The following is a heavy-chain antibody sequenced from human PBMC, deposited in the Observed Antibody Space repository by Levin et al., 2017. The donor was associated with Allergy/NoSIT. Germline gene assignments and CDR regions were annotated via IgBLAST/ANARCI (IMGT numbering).Heavy chain of an antibody. CDR1: GYTFTSYG. J-gene: IGHJ6*02. Sequence: GESLKISCKASGYTFTSYGISWVRQAPGQGLEWMGWISAYNGNTNYAQKLQGRVTMTTDTSTSTAYMELRSLRSDDTAVYYCARVVYSSSSQGSEVGYYYYGMDVWGQGTTVTVSS. CDR3: ARVVYSSSSQGSEVGYYYYGMDV. V-gene: IGHV1-18*01. CDR2: ISAYNGNT. D-gene: IGHD6-6*01.